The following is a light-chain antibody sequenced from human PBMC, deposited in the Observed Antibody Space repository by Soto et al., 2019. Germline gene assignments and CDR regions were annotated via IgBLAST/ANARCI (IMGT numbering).Light chain of an antibody. CDR1: PSFSSD. V-gene: IGKV3-11*01. J-gene: IGKJ5*01. CDR2: DAS. Sequence: LPPHLPGTPPFYPEARYTITFRAIPSFSSDLAWYQQKPGQAPRLLIYDASNRATGIPARFSGSGSGTDFTLTISSLEPEDFAVYYCQQRSNWPPITFGQGTRLEI. CDR3: QQRSNWPPIT.